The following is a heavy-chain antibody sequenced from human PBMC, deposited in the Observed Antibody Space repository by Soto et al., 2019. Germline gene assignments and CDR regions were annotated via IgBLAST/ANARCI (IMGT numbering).Heavy chain of an antibody. CDR1: GFTFSDYY. Sequence: PGGSLRLSCAASGFTFSDYYMSWIRQAPGKGLEYISYISSSSGSTNYADSVKGRFTISRDNAKNSLYLQMSSLRAEDTAVYYWAIDRGGKDRLYYYHAMDVCGQGTTVTVSS. J-gene: IGHJ6*02. CDR2: ISSSSGST. V-gene: IGHV3-11*06. CDR3: AIDRGGKDRLYYYHAMDV. D-gene: IGHD3-10*01.